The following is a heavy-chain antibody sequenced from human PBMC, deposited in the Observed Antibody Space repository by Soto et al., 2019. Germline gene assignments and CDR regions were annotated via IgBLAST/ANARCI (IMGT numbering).Heavy chain of an antibody. Sequence: EVQLVESGGGLVKPGGSLRLSCGGSGFTFSNAWMNWVRQAPGKGLEWVGRIKSKTDGGTTDYAAPGKGRFAISREDSKSTVYLRMNSLKTEDTAVYYCTLDCINTSVYAGATYYCGMDFWGQGTTVTVSS. CDR1: GFTFSNAW. CDR2: IKSKTDGGTT. J-gene: IGHJ6*02. V-gene: IGHV3-15*07. CDR3: TLDCINTSVYAGATYYCGMDF. D-gene: IGHD2-8*01.